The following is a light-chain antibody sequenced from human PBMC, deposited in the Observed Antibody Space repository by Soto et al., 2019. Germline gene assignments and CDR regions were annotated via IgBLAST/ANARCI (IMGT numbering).Light chain of an antibody. Sequence: EIVLTQSPGTLSLSPGERATLSCRASQSVSSNYLAWYQQKGGQAPRLLIYDASSRATCIPDRFSGSGSGTVFTLTISRLEPEDFAVYYCQQYGGSPPLTFGGGTKVEIK. J-gene: IGKJ4*01. CDR3: QQYGGSPPLT. CDR1: QSVSSNY. CDR2: DAS. V-gene: IGKV3-20*01.